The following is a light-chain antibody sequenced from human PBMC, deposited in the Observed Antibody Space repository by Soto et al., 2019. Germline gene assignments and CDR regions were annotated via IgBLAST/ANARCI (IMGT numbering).Light chain of an antibody. Sequence: EIVMTQSPATLSVSPGERATLSCRASQSVSSNLAWYQQKPGQAPRLLIYGASTRATGIPARFSGSGSGTEFTLTISSLQSEEFAVYYCQQYNNRPTSGEGTKVDIK. CDR1: QSVSSN. CDR3: QQYNNRPT. J-gene: IGKJ1*01. CDR2: GAS. V-gene: IGKV3-15*01.